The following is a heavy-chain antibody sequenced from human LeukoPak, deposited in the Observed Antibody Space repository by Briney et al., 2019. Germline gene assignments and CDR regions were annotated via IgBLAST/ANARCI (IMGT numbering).Heavy chain of an antibody. J-gene: IGHJ4*02. CDR1: GFTFSSYS. V-gene: IGHV3-21*01. CDR2: ISSSSSYI. CDR3: ARDDYDILTGYYFDY. D-gene: IGHD3-9*01. Sequence: GGSLRLSCAASGFTFSSYSMNWVRQAQGKGLEWVSSISSSSSYIYYADSVKGRFTISRDNAKNSLYLQMNSLRAEDTAVYYCARDDYDILTGYYFDYWGQGTLVTVSS.